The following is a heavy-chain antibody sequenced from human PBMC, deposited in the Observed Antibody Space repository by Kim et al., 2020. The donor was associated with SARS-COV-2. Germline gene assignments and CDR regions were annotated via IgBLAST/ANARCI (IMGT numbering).Heavy chain of an antibody. J-gene: IGHJ4*02. CDR1: GSSFSNYW. CDR2: IKPDGSET. D-gene: IGHD1-26*01. CDR3: ARGGLGGAFDY. V-gene: IGHV3-7*01. Sequence: GGSLRLSCAASGSSFSNYWMTWVRQAPGKGLEWVAIIKPDGSETSYVDSVKGRFTISRDNAKNALYLQMNSLRAEDTAMYYCARGGLGGAFDYWGQGTLGTVPS.